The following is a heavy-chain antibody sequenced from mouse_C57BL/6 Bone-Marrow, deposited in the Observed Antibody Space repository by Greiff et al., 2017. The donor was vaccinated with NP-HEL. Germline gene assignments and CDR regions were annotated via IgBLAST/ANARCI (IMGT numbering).Heavy chain of an antibody. J-gene: IGHJ4*01. CDR1: GFTFNTYA. Sequence: EVMLVESGGGLVQPKGSLKLSCAASGFTFNTYAMHWVRQAPGKGLEWVARIRSKSSNYATYYADSVKDRFTISRDDSQSMLYLQMNNLKTEDTAMYYCVRDFHYYGSSYPYYAMDYWGQGTSVTVSS. CDR2: IRSKSSNYAT. D-gene: IGHD1-1*01. V-gene: IGHV10-3*01. CDR3: VRDFHYYGSSYPYYAMDY.